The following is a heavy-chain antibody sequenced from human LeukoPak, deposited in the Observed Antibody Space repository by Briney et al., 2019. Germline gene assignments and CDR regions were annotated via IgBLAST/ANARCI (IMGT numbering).Heavy chain of an antibody. CDR1: GGSISSGNYY. D-gene: IGHD3-3*01. CDR3: ARDRRSGFSYRDAFDI. J-gene: IGHJ3*02. V-gene: IGHV4-30-4*01. Sequence: SETLSLTCTVSGGSISSGNYYWSWIRQPPGKGLEWIGYIYYSGSTYYDPSLKSRVTLSLDTSKNQFSLTLSSVTAADTAMYYCARDRRSGFSYRDAFDIWGQGTMVTVSS. CDR2: IYYSGST.